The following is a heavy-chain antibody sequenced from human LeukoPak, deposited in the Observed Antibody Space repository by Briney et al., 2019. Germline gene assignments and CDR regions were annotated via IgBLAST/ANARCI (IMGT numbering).Heavy chain of an antibody. CDR1: GVSVSTSH. J-gene: IGHJ4*02. CDR2: MSSDGTT. D-gene: IGHD6-13*01. CDR3: ARSRQLDRYYFDY. Sequence: GGSLRLSCAVSGVSVSTSHMNWVRQAPGKGLECVSVMSSDGTTLYTDSVKGRFTISRDNSKNTLYLQMNRLRVEDTAVYYCARSRQLDRYYFDYWGQGTLVTVSS. V-gene: IGHV3-53*01.